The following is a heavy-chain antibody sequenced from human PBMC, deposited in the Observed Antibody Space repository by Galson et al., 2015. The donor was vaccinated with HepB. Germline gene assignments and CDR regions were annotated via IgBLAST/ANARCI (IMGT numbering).Heavy chain of an antibody. CDR2: ISGSGGST. V-gene: IGHV3-23*01. Sequence: SLRLSCAASGFTFSSYAMRWVSQAPGKGLEWVSAISGSGGSTYYADSVKGRFTVSRDNSKTTLYLQMISLRAEDTAVYYCARVGSYGDYVFDYWGQGTLVTVSS. J-gene: IGHJ4*02. CDR3: ARVGSYGDYVFDY. D-gene: IGHD4-17*01. CDR1: GFTFSSYA.